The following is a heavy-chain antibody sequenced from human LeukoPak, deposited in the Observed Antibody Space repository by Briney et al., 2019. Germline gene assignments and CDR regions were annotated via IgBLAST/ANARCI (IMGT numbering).Heavy chain of an antibody. CDR3: ARSLSLYYGSGSLFDY. CDR1: GYTFTSYG. Sequence: ASVKVSCKASGYTFTSYGISWVRQAPGQGLEWMGWISAYNGNTNYAQKLQGRVTMTTDTSTSTAYMELRSLRSDDTAVYYCARSLSLYYGSGSLFDYWGQGTLVTVSS. J-gene: IGHJ4*02. V-gene: IGHV1-18*01. CDR2: ISAYNGNT. D-gene: IGHD3-10*01.